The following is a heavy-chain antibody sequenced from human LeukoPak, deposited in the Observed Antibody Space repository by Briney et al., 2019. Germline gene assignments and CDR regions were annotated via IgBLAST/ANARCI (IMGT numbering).Heavy chain of an antibody. V-gene: IGHV4-34*01. CDR3: ARGFYGSGSYYTANFDY. Sequence: TSETLSLTCAVYGGSFSGYYWSWIRQPPGKGLEWIGEINHSGSTNYNPSLKSRVTISVDTSKNQFSLKLSSVTAADTAVYYCARGFYGSGSYYTANFDYWGQRTLVTVSS. J-gene: IGHJ4*02. D-gene: IGHD3-10*01. CDR1: GGSFSGYY. CDR2: INHSGST.